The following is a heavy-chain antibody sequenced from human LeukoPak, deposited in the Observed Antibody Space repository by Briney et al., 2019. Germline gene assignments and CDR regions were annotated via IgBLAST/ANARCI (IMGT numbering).Heavy chain of an antibody. CDR2: VYYSGTY. D-gene: IGHD4-23*01. Sequence: SETLSLTCTFYGGSITSYYWSWIRPPPGKGLEWIGYVYYSGTYNYSPSLKCRVTISVDTSKNQFSLKLCSVTAADTAVYYCARRHYGGNSDWFDPWGQGTLVTVSS. CDR3: ARRHYGGNSDWFDP. V-gene: IGHV4-59*08. CDR1: GGSITSYY. J-gene: IGHJ5*02.